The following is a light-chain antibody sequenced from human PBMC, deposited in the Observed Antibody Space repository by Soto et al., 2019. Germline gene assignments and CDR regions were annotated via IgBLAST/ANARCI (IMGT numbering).Light chain of an antibody. Sequence: DTQMTQSPSSLSASVGDRVTITCRASQSISSYLNWYQQKPGKAPKLLIYAASSLQSGVPSRFSVSGSGTDFTLTISSLQPEDFATYYCQQSYSTPDTFGPGTKVDIK. CDR1: QSISSY. CDR2: AAS. CDR3: QQSYSTPDT. J-gene: IGKJ3*01. V-gene: IGKV1-39*01.